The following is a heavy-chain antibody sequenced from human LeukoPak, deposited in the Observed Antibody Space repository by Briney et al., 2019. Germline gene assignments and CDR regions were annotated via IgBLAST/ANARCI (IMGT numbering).Heavy chain of an antibody. J-gene: IGHJ4*02. Sequence: SETLSLTCTVSGDSLNSGNYYWGWLRQPPGRGLEWIGNIYYSGSTYYKPSLKSRVTISVDTSKNQFSLKLGSVTAADTAVYYCAGLYGSGSYYGYWGQGTLVTASS. CDR2: IYYSGST. D-gene: IGHD3-10*01. V-gene: IGHV4-39*01. CDR1: GDSLNSGNYY. CDR3: AGLYGSGSYYGY.